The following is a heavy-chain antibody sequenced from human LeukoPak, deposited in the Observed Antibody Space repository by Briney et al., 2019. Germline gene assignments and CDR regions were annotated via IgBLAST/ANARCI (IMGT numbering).Heavy chain of an antibody. D-gene: IGHD3-22*01. CDR3: ARGFTYYYDSSGYYSVYYYYYMDV. Sequence: PSETLSLTCAVYGGSFSGYYWSWIRQPPGKGLEWIGYIYYSGSTNYNPSLKSRVTISVDTSKNQFSLKLSSVTAADTAVYYCARGFTYYYDSSGYYSVYYYYYMDVWGKGTTVTISS. CDR1: GGSFSGYY. J-gene: IGHJ6*03. CDR2: IYYSGST. V-gene: IGHV4-59*01.